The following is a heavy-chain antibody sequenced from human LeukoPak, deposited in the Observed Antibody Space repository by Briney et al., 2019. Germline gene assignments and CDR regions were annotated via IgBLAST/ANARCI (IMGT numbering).Heavy chain of an antibody. D-gene: IGHD4-11*01. J-gene: IGHJ4*02. Sequence: GGSLRLSCTASDFNFNSYTIDWVRQAPGKGLEWVSSISSRSSYIYYADALRGRFTTSRDNARNSVYLQMDGLRVEDTAVYYCAKIDVYINYIDSWGQGTLVTV. V-gene: IGHV3-21*01. CDR3: AKIDVYINYIDS. CDR1: DFNFNSYT. CDR2: ISSRSSYI.